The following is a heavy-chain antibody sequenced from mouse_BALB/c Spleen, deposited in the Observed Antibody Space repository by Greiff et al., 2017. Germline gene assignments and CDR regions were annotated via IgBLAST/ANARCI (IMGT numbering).Heavy chain of an antibody. Sequence: EVQLQQSGTVLARPGASVKMSCKASGYTFTSYWMHWVKQRPGQGLEWIGAIYPGNSDTSYNQKFKGKAKLTAVTSTSTAYMELSSLTNEDSAVYYCTRWTYRYERDYAMDYWGQGTSVTVSS. D-gene: IGHD2-14*01. V-gene: IGHV1-5*01. J-gene: IGHJ4*01. CDR1: GYTFTSYW. CDR3: TRWTYRYERDYAMDY. CDR2: IYPGNSDT.